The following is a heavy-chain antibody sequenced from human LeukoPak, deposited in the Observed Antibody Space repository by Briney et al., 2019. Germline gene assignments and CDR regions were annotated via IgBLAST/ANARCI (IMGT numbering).Heavy chain of an antibody. CDR1: GGSISSYY. Sequence: SETLSLTCTVSGGSISSYYWSWIRQPPGKGLEWIGEINHSGSTNYNPSLKSRVTISVDTSKNQFSLKLSSVTAADTAVYYCARGSRDGYNYPYYFDYWGQGTLVTVSS. V-gene: IGHV4-34*01. CDR2: INHSGST. J-gene: IGHJ4*02. CDR3: ARGSRDGYNYPYYFDY. D-gene: IGHD5-24*01.